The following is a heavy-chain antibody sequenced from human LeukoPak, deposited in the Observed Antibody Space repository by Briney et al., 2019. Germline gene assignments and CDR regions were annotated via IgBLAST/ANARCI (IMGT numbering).Heavy chain of an antibody. CDR3: ASRLVVTPGSVAFDI. Sequence: GGSLRLSCSASGFTFSDYYMSWIRQAPGKGLEWVSYISSSGSTIYYADSVKGRFTISRDNAKNSLYLQMNSLRAEDTAVYYCASRLVVTPGSVAFDIWGQGTMVTVSS. CDR1: GFTFSDYY. CDR2: ISSSGSTI. D-gene: IGHD4-23*01. J-gene: IGHJ3*02. V-gene: IGHV3-11*01.